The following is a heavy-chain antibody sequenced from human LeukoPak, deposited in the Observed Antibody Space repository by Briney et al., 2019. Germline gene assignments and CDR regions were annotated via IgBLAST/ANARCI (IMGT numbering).Heavy chain of an antibody. D-gene: IGHD2-21*01. J-gene: IGHJ3*02. CDR3: AKDQVISGSEASDI. Sequence: GGSLRLSCAASGFTFSSYAMSWVRQAPGKGLEWVSAISGSGVGTYYADSVKGRFTISRGNSWNTLYLQMSSLRAEDTAVYYCAKDQVISGSEASDIWGQGTMVTVSS. CDR2: ISGSGVGT. CDR1: GFTFSSYA. V-gene: IGHV3-23*01.